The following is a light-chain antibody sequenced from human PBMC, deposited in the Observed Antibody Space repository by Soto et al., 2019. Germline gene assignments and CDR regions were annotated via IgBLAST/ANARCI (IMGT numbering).Light chain of an antibody. CDR1: QSVSNNY. V-gene: IGKV3-20*01. CDR2: GAS. J-gene: IGKJ1*01. CDR3: QQYGSSPWT. Sequence: EIVLTQSPGTLSLSPGERATLSCRASQSVSNNYLAWYQQKPGQAPRLLIYGASSRATGIPDRFSGSGSGTDFTLTISRLEPEDFAVYYCQQYGSSPWTFGQGTKVVIK.